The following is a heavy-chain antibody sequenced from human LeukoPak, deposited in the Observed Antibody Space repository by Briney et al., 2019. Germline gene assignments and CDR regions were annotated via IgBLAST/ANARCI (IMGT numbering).Heavy chain of an antibody. CDR3: ARSTGTSSSYYYYMDV. CDR1: GYSFTSYW. Sequence: GESLKISCKGSGYSFTSYWIGWVRQMPGKGLEWMGIIYPGDSDTRYSPSFQGQVTISADKSISTAYLQRSSLKASDTAMYYCARSTGTSSSYYYYMDVWGKGTTVTVSS. J-gene: IGHJ6*03. CDR2: IYPGDSDT. V-gene: IGHV5-51*01. D-gene: IGHD1-7*01.